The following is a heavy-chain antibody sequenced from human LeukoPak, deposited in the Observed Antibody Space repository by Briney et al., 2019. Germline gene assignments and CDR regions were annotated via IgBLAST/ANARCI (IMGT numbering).Heavy chain of an antibody. CDR1: GFTFSSYS. D-gene: IGHD2-15*01. CDR2: ISGSSSYI. Sequence: PGGSLRLSCAASGFTFSSYSMNWVRQAPGKGLEWVSSISGSSSYIYYADSVKGRFTISRDNAKNSLYLQMSSLRSEDTAVYYCARAYCSGGSCYSDAFDIWGQGTMVTVSS. V-gene: IGHV3-21*04. CDR3: ARAYCSGGSCYSDAFDI. J-gene: IGHJ3*02.